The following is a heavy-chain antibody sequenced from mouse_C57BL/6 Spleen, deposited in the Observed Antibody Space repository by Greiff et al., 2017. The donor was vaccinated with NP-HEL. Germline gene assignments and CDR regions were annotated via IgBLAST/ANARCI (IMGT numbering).Heavy chain of an antibody. V-gene: IGHV1-69*01. Sequence: VQLQQPGAELVMPGASVKLSCKASGYTFTSYWMHWVKQRPGQGLEWIGEIDPSDSYTNYTQKFKGKSTLTVDKSSSTAYMQLSSLTSEEAAVDYYARRGYYGSSAFGDWGQGATLTVSS. J-gene: IGHJ2*01. CDR3: ARRGYYGSSAFGD. D-gene: IGHD1-1*01. CDR1: GYTFTSYW. CDR2: IDPSDSYT.